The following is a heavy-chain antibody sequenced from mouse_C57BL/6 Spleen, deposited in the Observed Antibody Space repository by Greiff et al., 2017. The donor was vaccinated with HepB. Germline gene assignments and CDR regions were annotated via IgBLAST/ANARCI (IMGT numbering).Heavy chain of an antibody. D-gene: IGHD1-1*01. CDR3: ATITSVVAPYYAMDY. Sequence: EVQLQQSGPELVKPGASVKMSCKASGYTFTDYNMHWVKQSHGKSLEWIGYINPNNGGTSYNQKFKGKATLTVDKASITAYMELRSLTSEDSAVYYCATITSVVAPYYAMDYWGQGTSVTVSS. CDR1: GYTFTDYN. CDR2: INPNNGGT. V-gene: IGHV1-22*01. J-gene: IGHJ4*01.